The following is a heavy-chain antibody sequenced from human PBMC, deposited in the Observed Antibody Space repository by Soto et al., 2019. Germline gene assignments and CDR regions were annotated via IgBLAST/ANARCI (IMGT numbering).Heavy chain of an antibody. D-gene: IGHD3-22*01. CDR3: ARTGLLVGDYDSSGFSGMDV. Sequence: SVKVSCKASGGTFSSYAISWVRQAPGQGLEWMGGIIPIFGTANYAQKFQGRVTITADESTSTAYMELSSLRSEDTAVYYCARTGLLVGDYDSSGFSGMDVWGQGTTVTVSS. CDR1: GGTFSSYA. CDR2: IIPIFGTA. J-gene: IGHJ6*02. V-gene: IGHV1-69*13.